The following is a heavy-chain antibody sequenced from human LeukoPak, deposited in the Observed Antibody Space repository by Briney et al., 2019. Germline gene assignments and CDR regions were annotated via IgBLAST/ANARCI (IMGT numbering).Heavy chain of an antibody. CDR1: GFTFDIYA. J-gene: IGHJ4*02. V-gene: IGHV3-23*01. Sequence: GGSLRLSCAASGFTFDIYALSWVRDAPEEGVEWVTDFSATGGTRYYANSGRGPFTIPREHSKSTLDLQMNRLRGEDTPLYFCAKGRFYFDYWGQGTLVTVSS. CDR2: FSATGGTR. CDR3: AKGRFYFDY.